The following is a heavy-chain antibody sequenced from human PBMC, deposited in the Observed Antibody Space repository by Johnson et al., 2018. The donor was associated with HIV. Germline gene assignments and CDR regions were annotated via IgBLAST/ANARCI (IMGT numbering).Heavy chain of an antibody. Sequence: VQLVESGGGLVRPGGSLRLSCVASGFSFIDYAMIWVRQAPGKGLEWVSAIGTGGGTYYADSVKGRFTISRDNAKNSLYLQMNSLRAEDMAVYYCARDSRPQTFDIWGQGTMVTVSS. J-gene: IGHJ3*02. CDR3: ARDSRPQTFDI. CDR2: IGTGGGT. CDR1: GFSFIDYA. V-gene: IGHV3/OR16-10*03.